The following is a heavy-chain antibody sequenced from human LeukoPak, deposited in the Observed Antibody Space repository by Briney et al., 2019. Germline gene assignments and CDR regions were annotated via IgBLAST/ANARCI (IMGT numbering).Heavy chain of an antibody. CDR1: GGSISSSSYY. Sequence: PSETLSLTCTVSGGSISSSSYYWGWIRQPPGKGLEWIGSIYYSGSTYYNPSLKSRVTISVDTSKNQFSLKLSSVTAADTAVYYCARGLNHRGIDPWGQGTLVTVSS. CDR2: IYYSGST. V-gene: IGHV4-39*01. J-gene: IGHJ5*02. CDR3: ARGLNHRGIDP.